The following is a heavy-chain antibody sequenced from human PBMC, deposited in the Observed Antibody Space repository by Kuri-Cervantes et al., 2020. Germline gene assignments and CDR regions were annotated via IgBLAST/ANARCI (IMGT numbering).Heavy chain of an antibody. D-gene: IGHD3-10*01. V-gene: IGHV1-69*06. J-gene: IGHJ4*02. CDR3: ARAKVTMVRGVIRYFDY. CDR2: IIPIFGTA. Sequence: SVKVSCKASGGTFSSYAISWVRQAPGQGLEWMGGIIPIFGTANYAQKFQGRVTITADKSTSTAYMELSSLRSEDTAVYYCARAKVTMVRGVIRYFDYWGQGTLVTISS. CDR1: GGTFSSYA.